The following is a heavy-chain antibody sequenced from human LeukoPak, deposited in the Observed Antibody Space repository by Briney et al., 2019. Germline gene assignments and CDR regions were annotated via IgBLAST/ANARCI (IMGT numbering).Heavy chain of an antibody. CDR1: GFTVSSNY. Sequence: PGGSLRLSCAASGFTVSSNYMSWVRQAPGKGLEWVSVIYSGGSTYYADSVKGRFTISRDNSKNTLYLQMSSLRAEDTAVYYCARDRAAYCGGDCYAPLDVWGQGTTVTVSS. V-gene: IGHV3-53*01. J-gene: IGHJ6*02. D-gene: IGHD2-21*02. CDR2: IYSGGST. CDR3: ARDRAAYCGGDCYAPLDV.